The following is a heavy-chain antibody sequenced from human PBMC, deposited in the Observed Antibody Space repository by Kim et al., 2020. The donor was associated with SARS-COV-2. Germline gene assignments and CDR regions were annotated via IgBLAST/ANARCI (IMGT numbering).Heavy chain of an antibody. CDR1: GFTFRREG. CDR3: AREFGFRCSSTICYVYGMDV. CDR2: IWYDGSNE. Sequence: GGSRRLSWAASGFTFRREGMSGVGEAPGKGLEWVAVIWYDGSNEYYADAVKGRVTISIDNSKNTLNLQMNSLRAEDTDVYYCAREFGFRCSSTICYVYGMDVWGQGTTVTVSS. J-gene: IGHJ6*02. D-gene: IGHD2-2*01. V-gene: IGHV3-33*01.